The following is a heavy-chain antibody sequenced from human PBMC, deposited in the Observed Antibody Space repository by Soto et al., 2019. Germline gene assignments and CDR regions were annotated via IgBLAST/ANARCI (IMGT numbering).Heavy chain of an antibody. V-gene: IGHV4-34*01. Sequence: SETLSLTCAVYGGSFSGYYWSWIRQPPEKGLEWIGEINHSGSTNYNPSLKSRVTISVDTSKNQFSLKLSSVTAADTAVYYCARGVYSGYADDAFDIWGQGTMVTVSS. D-gene: IGHD5-12*01. CDR3: ARGVYSGYADDAFDI. J-gene: IGHJ3*02. CDR2: INHSGST. CDR1: GGSFSGYY.